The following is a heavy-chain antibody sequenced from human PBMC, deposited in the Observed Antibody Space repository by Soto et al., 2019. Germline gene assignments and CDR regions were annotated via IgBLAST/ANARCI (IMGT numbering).Heavy chain of an antibody. CDR2: IYYSGST. CDR3: ASGWGSGWYLG. V-gene: IGHV4-39*01. Sequence: QVQLQESGPGLVKPSETLSLTCTVSGGSISSNNYYWGWIRQPPGKGLEWIGSIYYSGSTYYNPSLKSRVTISGDTSKNQFSLKLRSVTAGDTAVYYCASGWGSGWYLGWGQGTLVTVSS. J-gene: IGHJ4*02. D-gene: IGHD6-19*01. CDR1: GGSISSNNYY.